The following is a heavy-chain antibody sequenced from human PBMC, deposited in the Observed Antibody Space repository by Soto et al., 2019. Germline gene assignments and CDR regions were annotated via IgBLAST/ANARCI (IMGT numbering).Heavy chain of an antibody. D-gene: IGHD1-26*01. CDR1: GFTFSSYA. V-gene: IGHV3-23*01. CDR2: ISGSGGST. Sequence: GGSLRLSCAASGFTFSSYAMSWVRQAPGKGLEWVSAISGSGGSTYYADSVKGRFTISRDNSKNTLYLQMNSLRAEDTAVYYCAKDQVEEWELLLFLVPYYFDYWGLGTLVTVSS. CDR3: AKDQVEEWELLLFLVPYYFDY. J-gene: IGHJ4*02.